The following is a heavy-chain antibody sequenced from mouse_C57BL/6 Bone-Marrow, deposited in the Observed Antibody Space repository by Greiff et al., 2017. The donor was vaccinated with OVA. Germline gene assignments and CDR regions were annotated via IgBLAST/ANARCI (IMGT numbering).Heavy chain of an antibody. CDR2: IRLKSDNYAT. J-gene: IGHJ1*03. CDR1: GFTFSNYW. Sequence: EVKVEESGGGLVQPGGSMKLSCVASGFTFSNYWMNWVRQSPEKGLEWVAQIRLKSDNYATHYAESVKGRFTISRDDSKSSVYLQMNNLRAEDTGIYYCTEEGEVWDYYGSSLWYFDVWGTGTTVTVSS. CDR3: TEEGEVWDYYGSSLWYFDV. V-gene: IGHV6-3*01. D-gene: IGHD1-1*01.